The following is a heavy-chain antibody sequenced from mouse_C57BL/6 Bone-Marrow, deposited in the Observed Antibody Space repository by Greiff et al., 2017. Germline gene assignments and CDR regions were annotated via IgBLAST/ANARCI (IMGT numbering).Heavy chain of an antibody. CDR3: ARSYYGSSQFAY. V-gene: IGHV1-19*01. CDR1: GYTFTDYY. D-gene: IGHD1-1*01. Sequence: VQLQQSGPVLVKPGASVKMSCKASGYTFTDYYMNWVKQSHGKSLEWIGVINPYNGGTSYNQKFKGKATLTVDKSSSTAYMELNSLTSEDSAVYYCARSYYGSSQFAYWGQGTLVTVSA. CDR2: INPYNGGT. J-gene: IGHJ3*01.